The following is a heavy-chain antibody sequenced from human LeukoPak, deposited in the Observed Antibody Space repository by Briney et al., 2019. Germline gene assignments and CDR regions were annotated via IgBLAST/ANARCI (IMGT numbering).Heavy chain of an antibody. CDR3: AKSPLDSSGWYEVDY. V-gene: IGHV3-9*01. CDR2: ISWNSGSI. D-gene: IGHD6-13*01. J-gene: IGHJ4*02. Sequence: PGGSLRLSCAASGFTFDDYAMHWVRQAPGKGLEWVSGISWNSGSIGYADSVKGRFTISRDNAKNSLYLQMNSLRAEDTALCYCAKSPLDSSGWYEVDYWGQGTLVTVSS. CDR1: GFTFDDYA.